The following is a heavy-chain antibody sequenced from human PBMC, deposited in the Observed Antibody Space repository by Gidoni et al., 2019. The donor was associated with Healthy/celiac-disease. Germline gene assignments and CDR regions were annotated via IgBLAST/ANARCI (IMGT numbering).Heavy chain of an antibody. J-gene: IGHJ4*02. CDR2: ISYDGSNK. CDR1: GFTFSSYG. Sequence: GGGVVQPGRSLRLSCAASGFTFSSYGMHWVRQAPGKGLEWVAVISYDGSNKYYADSVKGRFTISRDNSKNTLYLQMNSLRAEDKAGYYCGKSLMTTVTTFDYWGQGTLGTVSS. CDR3: GKSLMTTVTTFDY. V-gene: IGHV3-30*18. D-gene: IGHD4-17*01.